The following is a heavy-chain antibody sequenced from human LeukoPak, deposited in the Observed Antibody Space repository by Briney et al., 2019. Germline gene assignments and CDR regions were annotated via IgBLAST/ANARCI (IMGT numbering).Heavy chain of an antibody. Sequence: GGSLRLSCAASGFTVSSNNMSWVRQAPGKGLEWVAVLIGSSGATDYADSVKGRFTISRDNSKNTLFLQMNSLRAEDTAIYYCAKGAFDYIEIAYFDYWGQGALVTVSS. J-gene: IGHJ4*02. CDR2: LIGSSGAT. V-gene: IGHV3-23*01. D-gene: IGHD5-12*01. CDR1: GFTVSSNN. CDR3: AKGAFDYIEIAYFDY.